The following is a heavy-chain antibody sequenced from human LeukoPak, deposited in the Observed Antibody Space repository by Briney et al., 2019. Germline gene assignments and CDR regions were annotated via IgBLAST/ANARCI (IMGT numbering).Heavy chain of an antibody. V-gene: IGHV3-23*01. Sequence: PGGSLRLSCAASGFTFSDYAMTWVRQAPGKGLEWVSTISSSGGSAHSADSVKGRFTISRDNSKNTLYLHMNSLRAGDTAVFFCAKDIGGYGDYPDFWGQGTLVTVSS. J-gene: IGHJ4*02. D-gene: IGHD4-17*01. CDR1: GFTFSDYA. CDR3: AKDIGGYGDYPDF. CDR2: ISSSGGSA.